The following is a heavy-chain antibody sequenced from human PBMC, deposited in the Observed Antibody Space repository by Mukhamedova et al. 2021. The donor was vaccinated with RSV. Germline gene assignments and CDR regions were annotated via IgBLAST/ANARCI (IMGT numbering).Heavy chain of an antibody. Sequence: VADINPDGSGKLYVDSVRGRFTVSRDNAKSSLSLQMNSLRAEETAIYYCARDPDYGGAGAFFDYWGQGTLVTVSS. D-gene: IGHD4-23*01. J-gene: IGHJ4*02. CDR2: INPDGSGK. V-gene: IGHV3-7*01. CDR3: ARDPDYGGAGAFFDY.